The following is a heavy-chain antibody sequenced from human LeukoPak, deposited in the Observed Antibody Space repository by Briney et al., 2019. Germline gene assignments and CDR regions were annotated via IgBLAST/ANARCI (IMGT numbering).Heavy chain of an antibody. CDR3: ARGLTKVGATLDY. D-gene: IGHD1-26*01. Sequence: ASAKVSCKASGYTFTRYYMHWVRQAPGQGLEWMGIINPSGGNTNYAQKFQGRVTMTRDMSTSTVYMELSSLRSEDTAVYYCARGLTKVGATLDYWGQGTLVTVSS. J-gene: IGHJ4*02. CDR2: INPSGGNT. CDR1: GYTFTRYY. V-gene: IGHV1-46*01.